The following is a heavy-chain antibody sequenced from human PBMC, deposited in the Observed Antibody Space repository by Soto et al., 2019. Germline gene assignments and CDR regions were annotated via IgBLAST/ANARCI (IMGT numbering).Heavy chain of an antibody. D-gene: IGHD6-13*01. CDR1: GGYITSAGYS. CDR3: ARVRAGYFDY. V-gene: IGHV4-30-2*01. CDR2: IYHGGSS. Sequence: SETLSLTCAVSGGYITSAGYSWSWIRQPPGRDLEWIGYIYHGGSSYYNPSLKSRVTMSVGRSKNQFSLTLTSVTAADTAVYFCARVRAGYFDYWGQGILVTVSS. J-gene: IGHJ4*02.